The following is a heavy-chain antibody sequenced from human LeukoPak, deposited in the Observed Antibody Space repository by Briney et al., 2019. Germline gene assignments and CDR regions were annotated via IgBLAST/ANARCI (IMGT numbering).Heavy chain of an antibody. CDR2: IYSGGST. J-gene: IGHJ6*02. CDR3: ARDRSSWFYGMDV. D-gene: IGHD6-13*01. CDR1: GFTVSSNY. Sequence: QAGGSLRLSCAASGFTVSSNYMSWVRQAPGKGLEWVSVIYSGGSTYYADSVKGRFTISRDISKNTLYLQMNSLRAEDTAEYYCARDRSSWFYGMDVWGQGTTVTVSS. V-gene: IGHV3-53*01.